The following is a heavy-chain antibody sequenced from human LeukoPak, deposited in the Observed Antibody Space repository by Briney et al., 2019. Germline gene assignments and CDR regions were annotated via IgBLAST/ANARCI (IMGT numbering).Heavy chain of an antibody. Sequence: SETLSLTCAVSDDSFSSHYWTWIRQPPGKGLEWIGYISYIGSTNYNPSLKSRVTISIDTSKNEFSLKLTSVTTADTAVYYCARHLVTVTKAFDIRGQGTMVTVSS. CDR3: ARHLVTVTKAFDI. J-gene: IGHJ3*02. V-gene: IGHV4-59*11. CDR1: DDSFSSHY. D-gene: IGHD4-17*01. CDR2: ISYIGST.